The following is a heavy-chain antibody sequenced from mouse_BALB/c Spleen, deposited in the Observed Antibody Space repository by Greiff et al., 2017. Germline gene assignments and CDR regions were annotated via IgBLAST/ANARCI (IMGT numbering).Heavy chain of an antibody. D-gene: IGHD2-4*01. J-gene: IGHJ4*01. CDR1: GDSITSGY. CDR3: ARYGKLLGYYYAMDY. Sequence: EVKLQESGPSLVKPSQTLSLTCSVTGDSITSGYWNWIRKFPGNKLEYMGYISYSGSTYYNPSLKSRISITRDTSKNQYYLQLNSVTTEDTATYYCARYGKLLGYYYAMDYWGQGTSVTVSS. CDR2: ISYSGST. V-gene: IGHV3-8*02.